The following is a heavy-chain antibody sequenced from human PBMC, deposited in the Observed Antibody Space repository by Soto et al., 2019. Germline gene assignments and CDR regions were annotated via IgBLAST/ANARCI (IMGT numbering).Heavy chain of an antibody. Sequence: GGSLRLSCAASGFTFSSYAMSWVRQAPGKGLEWVSAISGSGGSTYYADSVKGRFTISRDNSKNTLHLQMNSLRAEDTAVYYCAKDQVGITIFGVVPWGMDVWGQGTTVTVSS. CDR1: GFTFSSYA. CDR3: AKDQVGITIFGVVPWGMDV. J-gene: IGHJ6*02. CDR2: ISGSGGST. V-gene: IGHV3-23*01. D-gene: IGHD3-3*01.